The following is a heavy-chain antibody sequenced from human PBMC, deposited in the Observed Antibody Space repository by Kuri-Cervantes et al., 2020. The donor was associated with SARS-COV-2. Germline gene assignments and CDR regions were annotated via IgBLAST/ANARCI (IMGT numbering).Heavy chain of an antibody. CDR1: GGSISSSSYY. CDR2: IYYSGST. D-gene: IGHD5-18*01. CDR3: ARLVRGIQPWSIGNYYYYYGMDV. V-gene: IGHV4-39*01. Sequence: SETLSLTCTVSGGSISSSSYYWGWIRQPPGKGLEWIGSIYYSGSTYYNPSLKSRVTISVDTSKNQFSLKLSSVTAADTAVYYCARLVRGIQPWSIGNYYYYYGMDVWGQGTTVTVSS. J-gene: IGHJ6*02.